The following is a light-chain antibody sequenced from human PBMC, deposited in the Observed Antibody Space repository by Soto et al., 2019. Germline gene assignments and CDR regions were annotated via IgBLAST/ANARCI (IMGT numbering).Light chain of an antibody. CDR3: QQYNNGPPWT. J-gene: IGKJ1*01. Sequence: EIVMTQSPAALSVSPGERATLSCKASQSVSSNLAWYQQKPGQAPRLLIYDASTRATGIPARFSGSGSGTDFTLTISSLQSEDFAVYFCQQYNNGPPWTFGQGTKVETK. V-gene: IGKV3-15*01. CDR2: DAS. CDR1: QSVSSN.